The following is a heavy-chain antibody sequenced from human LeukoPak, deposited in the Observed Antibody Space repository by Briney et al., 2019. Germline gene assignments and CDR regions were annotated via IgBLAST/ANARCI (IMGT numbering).Heavy chain of an antibody. D-gene: IGHD3-22*01. V-gene: IGHV3-7*01. CDR3: ARGYYYDSSGYWLDY. CDR2: IKHDGSEK. J-gene: IGHJ4*02. CDR1: GFTFSSCW. Sequence: GGSLRLSCAASGFTFSSCWVSWVRQAPGKGPEWVANIKHDGSEKYYVDSVKGRVTISRDNAKNSLYLQMNSLRAEDTAVYYCARGYYYDSSGYWLDYWGQGTLVTVSS.